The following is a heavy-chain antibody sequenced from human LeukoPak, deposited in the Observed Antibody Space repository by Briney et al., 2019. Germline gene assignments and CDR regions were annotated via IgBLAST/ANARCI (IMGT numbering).Heavy chain of an antibody. J-gene: IGHJ4*02. V-gene: IGHV3-30-3*01. CDR2: ISCDGSNK. CDR3: ARDTGGWFGELQDY. CDR1: GFTFSSYA. D-gene: IGHD3-10*01. Sequence: GGSLRLSCAASGFTFSSYAMHWVRQAPGKGLEWVAVISCDGSNKYYADSVKGRFTISRDNSKNTLYLQMNSLRAEDTAVYYCARDTGGWFGELQDYWGQGTLVTVSS.